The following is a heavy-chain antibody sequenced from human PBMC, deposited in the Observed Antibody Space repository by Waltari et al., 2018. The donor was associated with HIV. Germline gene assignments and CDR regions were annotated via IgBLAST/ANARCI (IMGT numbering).Heavy chain of an antibody. V-gene: IGHV3-23*01. CDR3: AKYPGYGSGSFYNFDY. CDR2: ISASGSST. J-gene: IGHJ4*02. Sequence: EVQLLESGGGLVQPGGSLRLSCAASGFTFSSYGMSWVRQAPGKGLEWVSSISASGSSTYYADSVKGRFIISRDNSKDTLYLQMNSLSAEDTAIYYCAKYPGYGSGSFYNFDYWGQGTLVTVSS. CDR1: GFTFSSYG. D-gene: IGHD3-10*01.